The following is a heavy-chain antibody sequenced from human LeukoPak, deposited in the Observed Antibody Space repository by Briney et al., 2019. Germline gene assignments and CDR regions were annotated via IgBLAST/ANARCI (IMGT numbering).Heavy chain of an antibody. D-gene: IGHD1-20*01. J-gene: IGHJ4*02. CDR1: GGSISSGSYC. Sequence: SETLSLSCTVSGGSISSGSYCWRWIRQPAVKGLEWIGRIYTSRSTNYNPSLKSQVTISVDTSNNQFSLKLSSVTAADTAVYYCARLYNSLFDYWGQGTLVTVSS. CDR3: ARLYNSLFDY. CDR2: IYTSRST. V-gene: IGHV4-61*02.